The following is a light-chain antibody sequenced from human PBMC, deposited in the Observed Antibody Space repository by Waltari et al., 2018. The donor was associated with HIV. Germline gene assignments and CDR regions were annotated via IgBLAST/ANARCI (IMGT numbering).Light chain of an antibody. J-gene: IGLJ1*01. CDR3: AAWDDSLNGYYV. V-gene: IGLV1-44*01. CDR1: ISHIRCTT. Sequence: QSVLPQPPSASATPPQRVPISCSGIISHIRCTTVHCYHQFPGMAPKLLTSSNNQRPSGVRDRFSGSKSGTSASLAISGLQSEDEGDYYCAAWDDSLNGYYVFGTGTKVTVL. CDR2: SNN.